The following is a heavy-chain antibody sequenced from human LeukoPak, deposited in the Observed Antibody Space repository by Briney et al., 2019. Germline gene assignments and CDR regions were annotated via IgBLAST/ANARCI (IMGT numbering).Heavy chain of an antibody. CDR2: VSNSGRS. V-gene: IGHV4-59*01. J-gene: IGHJ5*02. D-gene: IGHD1-26*01. CDR1: GDSINSYY. Sequence: PSETLSLTCTVSGDSINSYYWSWIRQTPEKGLEWIGYVSNSGRSDYGPSLKSRVTMSIDTSKTQFSLRMTSVTAADTGVYYCARGGNYWPQWWFDPWGRGTLVSVSS. CDR3: ARGGNYWPQWWFDP.